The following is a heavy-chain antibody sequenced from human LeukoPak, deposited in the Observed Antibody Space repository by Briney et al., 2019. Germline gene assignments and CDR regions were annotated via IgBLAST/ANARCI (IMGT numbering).Heavy chain of an antibody. V-gene: IGHV4-39*01. CDR3: TRRVSVTQPNWFDP. CDR2: IYYSGIT. Sequence: ASETLSLTCTVSGGSISSSSYYWGWIRQPPGKGLEWIGSIYYSGITYYNPSLQSRVTISVDTPKNQFSLKLSSVTAADTAVYYCTRRVSVTQPNWFDPWGQGTLVTVST. J-gene: IGHJ5*02. D-gene: IGHD4-17*01. CDR1: GGSISSSSYY.